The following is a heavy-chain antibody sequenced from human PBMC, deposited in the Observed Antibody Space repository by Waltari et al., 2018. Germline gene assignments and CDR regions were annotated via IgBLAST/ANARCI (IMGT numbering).Heavy chain of an antibody. D-gene: IGHD2-15*01. CDR2: ISYDGSNK. Sequence: QVQLVESGGGVVQPGRSLRLSCAASGFTFSSYAMHWVRQAPGKGLEWVAVISYDGSNKYYADSVKGRFIISRDNSKNTLYLQMNSLRAEDTAVYYCARSVVARNDAFDIWGQGTMVTVSS. CDR3: ARSVVARNDAFDI. V-gene: IGHV3-30-3*01. J-gene: IGHJ3*02. CDR1: GFTFSSYA.